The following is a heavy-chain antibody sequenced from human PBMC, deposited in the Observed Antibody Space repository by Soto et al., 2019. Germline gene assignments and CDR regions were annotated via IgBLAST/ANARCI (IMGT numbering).Heavy chain of an antibody. CDR2: IWYDGSNK. CDR3: AREYSGGGSGSAP. CDR1: GFTFSSYG. Sequence: GGSLRLSCAASGFTFSSYGMHWVRQAPGKGLEWVAVIWYDGSNKYYADSVKGRFTISRDNSKNTLYLQMNSLRAEDTAVYYYAREYSGGGSGSAPWGKGTLVTVSS. V-gene: IGHV3-33*01. D-gene: IGHD6-19*01. J-gene: IGHJ5*02.